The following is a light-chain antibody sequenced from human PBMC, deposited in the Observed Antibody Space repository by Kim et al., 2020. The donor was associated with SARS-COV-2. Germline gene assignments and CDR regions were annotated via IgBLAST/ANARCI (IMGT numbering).Light chain of an antibody. CDR1: NIGSNS. Sequence: APGKTARITCGGNNIGSNSLHWYQQKPGQGPVLVMKYDRDRPSGIPGRISGSNSGNTATLTITRVEAGDEADYYCQVWDNYSDHVVFGGGTQLTVL. CDR3: QVWDNYSDHVV. CDR2: YDR. V-gene: IGLV3-21*04. J-gene: IGLJ2*01.